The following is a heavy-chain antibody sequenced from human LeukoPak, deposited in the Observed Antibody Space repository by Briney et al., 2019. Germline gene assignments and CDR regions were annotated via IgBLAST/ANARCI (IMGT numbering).Heavy chain of an antibody. Sequence: ASVKVSCKASGYTFTGYYIHWVRQAPGQGLEWMGRINPNSGGTNYAQKFQGRVTMTRDTSISTAYKELSRLRSDDTAVYYCARINSGSYWGHDAFDMWGQGTMVTVSS. D-gene: IGHD1-26*01. J-gene: IGHJ3*02. CDR1: GYTFTGYY. CDR3: ARINSGSYWGHDAFDM. V-gene: IGHV1-2*06. CDR2: INPNSGGT.